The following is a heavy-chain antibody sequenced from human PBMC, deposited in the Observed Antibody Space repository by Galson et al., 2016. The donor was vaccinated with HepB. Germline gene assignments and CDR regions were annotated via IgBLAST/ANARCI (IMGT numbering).Heavy chain of an antibody. J-gene: IGHJ6*02. CDR1: GYTFTDYG. Sequence: SVKVSCKASGYTFTDYGHSRVRQAPGQGPEWMGWINPNDGSTKNADKVQDRASMTRDMSTTTLYVELRSLRSDDKAVDYCTGSPDFWGMDVWGQGTTVIVSS. CDR3: TGSPDFWGMDV. CDR2: INPNDGST. D-gene: IGHD3/OR15-3a*01. V-gene: IGHV1-18*04.